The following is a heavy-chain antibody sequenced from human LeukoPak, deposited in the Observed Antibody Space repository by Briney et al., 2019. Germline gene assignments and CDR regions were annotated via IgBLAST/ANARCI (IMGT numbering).Heavy chain of an antibody. CDR2: IKQGGSEK. CDR3: ARDASNYYDSSAFSY. Sequence: GGSLRLSCAASGFTFSSYWMTWVRQAPGKGLEWVANIKQGGSEKYYVDSVKGRFTISRDNAKNSLYLQMNSLRAEDTALYYCARDASNYYDSSAFSYWGQGTLVTVSS. V-gene: IGHV3-7*01. J-gene: IGHJ4*02. D-gene: IGHD3-22*01. CDR1: GFTFSSYW.